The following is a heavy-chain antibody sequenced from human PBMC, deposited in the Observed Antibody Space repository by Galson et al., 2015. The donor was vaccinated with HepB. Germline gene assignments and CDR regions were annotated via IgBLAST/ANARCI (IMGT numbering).Heavy chain of an antibody. CDR3: ARENPGGYSYGYRPDY. V-gene: IGHV3-30*04. CDR1: GFTFSSYA. Sequence: SLRLSCAASGFTFSSYAMHWVRQAPGKGLEWVAVISYDGSNKYYADSVKGRFTISRDNSKNTLYLQMNSLRAEDTAVYYCARENPGGYSYGYRPDYWGQGTLVTVSS. J-gene: IGHJ4*02. D-gene: IGHD5-18*01. CDR2: ISYDGSNK.